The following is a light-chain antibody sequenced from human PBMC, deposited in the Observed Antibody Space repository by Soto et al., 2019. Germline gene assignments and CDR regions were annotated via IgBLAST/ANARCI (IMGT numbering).Light chain of an antibody. Sequence: DIVMTQSPATLSVSPGERVTLSCRASLTVSTNLAWYQQKPGQAPRLLIYYASTRATGTPARFSGSGSVKEFTLTISSLRPEDVATYYCQQYNNWPPGATFGPGTKVEIK. CDR2: YAS. CDR1: LTVSTN. V-gene: IGKV3-15*01. J-gene: IGKJ3*01. CDR3: QQYNNWPPGAT.